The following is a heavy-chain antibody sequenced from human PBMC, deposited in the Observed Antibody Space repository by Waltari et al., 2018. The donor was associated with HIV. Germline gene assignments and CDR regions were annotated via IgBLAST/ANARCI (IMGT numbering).Heavy chain of an antibody. V-gene: IGHV3-13*01. Sequence: EVQLVESGGGLVQPGGSLRLSCAASGFTFSSYDMHWVRQSTGKRLEWVSGIGSSGDTHFAGSVRGRFSISREKARNSVYLQMNSLRAGDTAMYYCARDLGIGAFDSWGQGTMVTVSS. J-gene: IGHJ3*02. D-gene: IGHD7-27*01. CDR1: GFTFSSYD. CDR3: ARDLGIGAFDS. CDR2: IGSSGDT.